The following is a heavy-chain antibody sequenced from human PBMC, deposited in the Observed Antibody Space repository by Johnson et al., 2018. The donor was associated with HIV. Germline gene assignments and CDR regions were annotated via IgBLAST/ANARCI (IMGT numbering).Heavy chain of an antibody. D-gene: IGHD5-18*01. CDR1: GFTFSSYA. CDR3: ARLPSGYSRDDLDI. V-gene: IGHV3-30*04. CDR2: ISYDGNNK. Sequence: QVQLVESGGGVVQPGRSLRLSCAASGFTFSSYAMHWVRQAPGKGLEWVAVISYDGNNKYYADSVKGRFTISRDNSKNTLYLQINSLRPEDTAVYYCARLPSGYSRDDLDIWGQGTMVTVSS. J-gene: IGHJ3*02.